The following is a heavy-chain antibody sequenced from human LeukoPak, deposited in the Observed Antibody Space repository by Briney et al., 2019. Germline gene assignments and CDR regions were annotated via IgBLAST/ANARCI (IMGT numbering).Heavy chain of an antibody. J-gene: IGHJ3*01. CDR1: GFTVSSDY. Sequence: GGSLTLSCAASGFTVSSDYMNWVRQAAGKGLEWVSVLYADGGTSYADSVKGRFTVSRDNSKNTLFLQMNSLRVEDTAVYYCARDQVGCGGDCYGDAFDLWGQGTLVTVSS. V-gene: IGHV3-66*01. CDR3: ARDQVGCGGDCYGDAFDL. CDR2: LYADGGT. D-gene: IGHD2-21*02.